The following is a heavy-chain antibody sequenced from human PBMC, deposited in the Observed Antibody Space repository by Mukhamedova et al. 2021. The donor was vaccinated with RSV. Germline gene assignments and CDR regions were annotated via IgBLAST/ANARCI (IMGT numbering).Heavy chain of an antibody. CDR2: INSAGSTT. V-gene: IGHV3-74*01. D-gene: IGHD3-3*01. J-gene: IGHJ5*02. CDR3: ARGALEYFDFWSGYHNLFDP. Sequence: VRQAPGKGLVWVSRINSAGSTTTYADSVKGRFTISRDNAKNTLYLQMNSLTAEDTAVYYSARGALEYFDFWSGYHNLFDPWGQGT.